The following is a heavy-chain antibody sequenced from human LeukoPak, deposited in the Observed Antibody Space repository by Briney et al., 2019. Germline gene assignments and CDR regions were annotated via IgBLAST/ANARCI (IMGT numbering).Heavy chain of an antibody. CDR3: ARLSHYYDSGSYSWYFDY. CDR1: GFTFSDHY. CDR2: INSNSGYI. J-gene: IGHJ4*02. Sequence: GGSLRLSCAASGFTFSDHYMEWVRQAPGKGLEWVSSINSNSGYIYYADSVKGRFTISRDNAKNSLYLQMNSLRADDTAIYYCARLSHYYDSGSYSWYFDYWGQGALVTVSS. D-gene: IGHD3-10*01. V-gene: IGHV3-69-1*02.